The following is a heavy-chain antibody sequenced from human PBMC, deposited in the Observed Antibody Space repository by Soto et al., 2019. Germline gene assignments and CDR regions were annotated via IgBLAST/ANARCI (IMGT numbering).Heavy chain of an antibody. CDR3: AKGSPILSGWKSPFDY. V-gene: IGHV3-9*01. CDR1: GFTFDDYA. D-gene: IGHD6-19*01. CDR2: ISWNSGSI. J-gene: IGHJ4*02. Sequence: PGGSLRLSCAASGFTFDDYAMHWVRQAPGKGLEWVSGISWNSGSIGYADSVKGRFTISRDNAKNSLYLQMNSLRAEDTALYYCAKGSPILSGWKSPFDYWGQGTLVTVSS.